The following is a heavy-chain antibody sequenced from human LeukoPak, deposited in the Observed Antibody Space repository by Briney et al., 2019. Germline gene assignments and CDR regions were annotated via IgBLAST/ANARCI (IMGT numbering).Heavy chain of an antibody. V-gene: IGHV7-4-1*02. CDR3: ARAADYGDYQARYFDL. J-gene: IGHJ2*01. Sequence: ASVKVSCKASGYTFTSYAMNWVRQAPGQGLEWMGWINTNTGNPTYAQGFTGRFVLSLDTSVSTAYLQISSLKAEDTAVYYCARAADYGDYQARYFDLWGRGTLVTVSS. D-gene: IGHD4-17*01. CDR2: INTNTGNP. CDR1: GYTFTSYA.